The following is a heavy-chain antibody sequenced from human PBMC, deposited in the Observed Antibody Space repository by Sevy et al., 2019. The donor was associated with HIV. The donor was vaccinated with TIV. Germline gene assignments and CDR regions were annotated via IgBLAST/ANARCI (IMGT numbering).Heavy chain of an antibody. CDR1: GFIFSNYA. Sequence: GGSLRLSCAASGFIFSNYAMHWVRQAPGKGLEWVAVISYDGNIKYYAATVKGRFTISRDNSKNTLYLQMNSLRAEDTAVYYCARGNSRYHYYYMDVWGKGTTVTVSS. CDR3: ARGNSRYHYYYMDV. CDR2: ISYDGNIK. V-gene: IGHV3-30-3*01. J-gene: IGHJ6*03. D-gene: IGHD2-21*01.